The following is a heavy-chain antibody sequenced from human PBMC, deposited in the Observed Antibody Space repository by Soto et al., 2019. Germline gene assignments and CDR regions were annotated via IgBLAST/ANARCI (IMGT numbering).Heavy chain of an antibody. J-gene: IGHJ6*02. CDR2: INAGNGNT. V-gene: IGHV1-3*01. Sequence: QVQLVQSGAEVKKPGASVKVSCKASGYTFTSYAMHWVRQAPGQRLEWMGWINAGNGNTKYSQKFQGRVTITRDTSASTAYMELSSLRSEDTAVYYCARDLDSSCPYYYYGMDVWGQGTTVTVSS. CDR1: GYTFTSYA. D-gene: IGHD6-19*01. CDR3: ARDLDSSCPYYYYGMDV.